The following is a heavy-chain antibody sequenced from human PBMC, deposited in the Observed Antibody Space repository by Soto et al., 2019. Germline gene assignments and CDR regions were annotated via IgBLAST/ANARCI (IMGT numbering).Heavy chain of an antibody. Sequence: QVQLVQSGAEVKKPGASVKVSCKASGYTFTSYYMHWVRQAPGQGLEWMGIINPSGGSTSYAQKFQGRVTMTRDTSTSTVYMELSSLRSEDTAVYYCARNTYDSSGYHNKVFDYWGQGTLVTVSS. CDR1: GYTFTSYY. CDR3: ARNTYDSSGYHNKVFDY. CDR2: INPSGGST. D-gene: IGHD3-22*01. J-gene: IGHJ4*02. V-gene: IGHV1-46*01.